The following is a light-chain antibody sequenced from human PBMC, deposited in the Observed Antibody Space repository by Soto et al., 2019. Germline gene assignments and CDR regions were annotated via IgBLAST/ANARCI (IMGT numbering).Light chain of an antibody. CDR3: QQRSHWL. J-gene: IGKJ3*01. V-gene: IGKV3-11*01. Sequence: EIVLTQSPATLSLSPGERATLSCRASQSVSSYLAWYQQKPGQAPMLLIYDSSNRATGIPARFSGSGSETDYTLTISSLEPEDFAVYYCQQRSHWLVGHGTKVDIK. CDR2: DSS. CDR1: QSVSSY.